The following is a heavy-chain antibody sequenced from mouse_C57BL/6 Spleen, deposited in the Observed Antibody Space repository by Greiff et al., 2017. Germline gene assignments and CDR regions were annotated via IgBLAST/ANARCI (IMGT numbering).Heavy chain of an antibody. V-gene: IGHV5-17*01. CDR3: ARESFAY. J-gene: IGHJ2*01. Sequence: EVKLVESGGGLVKPGGSLKLSCAASGFTFSDYGMDWVRQAPEKGLEWVAYISSGSSTIYYAATVKGRFTISRDNAKNTLYLQMTSLRSEDTAMYYCARESFAYWGQGTTLTVSS. CDR2: ISSGSSTI. CDR1: GFTFSDYG.